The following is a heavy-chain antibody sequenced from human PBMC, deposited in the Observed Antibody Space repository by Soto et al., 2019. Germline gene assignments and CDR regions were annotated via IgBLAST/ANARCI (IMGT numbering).Heavy chain of an antibody. CDR3: AKAYSSGWSEGYFDS. CDR2: ISGTYGI. V-gene: IGHV3-23*01. CDR1: GFTFSSYA. J-gene: IGHJ4*02. Sequence: GGSLRLSCVASGFTFSSYAMGWFRQAPGKGLEWVSSISGTYGIHYADSVKGRFTISSDKSKNTVFLHMNSLRDEDTAVYYCAKAYSSGWSEGYFDSWGQGTLVTVSS. D-gene: IGHD6-19*01.